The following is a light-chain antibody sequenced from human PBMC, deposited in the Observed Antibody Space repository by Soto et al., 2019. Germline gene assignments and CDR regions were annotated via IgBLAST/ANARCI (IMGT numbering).Light chain of an antibody. CDR1: SSDVGGYNY. Sequence: QSARTQPPSASGSPGQSVPISCTGTSSDVGGYNYVSWYQQHPGKAPKLMIYEVSKRPSGVPDRFSGSKSGNTASLTVSGLQAEDEADYYCSSYAGSNVVFGGGIEVTVL. V-gene: IGLV2-8*01. J-gene: IGLJ2*01. CDR3: SSYAGSNVV. CDR2: EVS.